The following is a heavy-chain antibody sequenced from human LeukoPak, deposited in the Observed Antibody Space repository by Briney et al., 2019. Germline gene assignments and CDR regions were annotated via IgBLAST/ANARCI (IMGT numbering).Heavy chain of an antibody. CDR2: LYSGSNT. Sequence: GGSLRLSCAASGFTVSANYMSWVRQAPGKGLEWVSVLYSGSNTYYADSVKGRFTISRDNSKNTLYLQMSSLRAEDTAVYYCARYLSGVTGYTYGRGIDYWGQGTLVTVSS. CDR3: ARYLSGVTGYTYGRGIDY. D-gene: IGHD5-18*01. J-gene: IGHJ4*02. CDR1: GFTVSANY. V-gene: IGHV3-53*01.